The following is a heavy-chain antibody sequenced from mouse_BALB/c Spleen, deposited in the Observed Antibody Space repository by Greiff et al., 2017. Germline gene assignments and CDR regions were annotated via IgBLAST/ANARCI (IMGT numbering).Heavy chain of an antibody. Sequence: EVKLMESGGGLVQPGGSMKLSCVASGFTFSNYWMNWVRQSPEKGLEWVAEIRLKSNNYATHYAESVKGRFTISRDDSKSSVYLQMNNLRAEDTGIYYCTRTGSHYAMDYWGQGTSVTVSS. J-gene: IGHJ4*01. CDR2: IRLKSNNYAT. CDR3: TRTGSHYAMDY. D-gene: IGHD3-1*01. V-gene: IGHV6-6*02. CDR1: GFTFSNYW.